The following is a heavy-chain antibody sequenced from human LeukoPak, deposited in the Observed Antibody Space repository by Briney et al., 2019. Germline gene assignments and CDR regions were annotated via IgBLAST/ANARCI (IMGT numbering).Heavy chain of an antibody. V-gene: IGHV4-34*01. CDR1: GGSISSYY. J-gene: IGHJ4*02. CDR2: INHSGST. CDR3: ARGPSIRYYDGSGYYYFDY. Sequence: SETLSLTCTVSGGSISSYYWGWIRQPPGKGLEWIGEINHSGSTNYNPSLKSRVTISVETSKNQFSLNLDSVTAADTAVYYCARGPSIRYYDGSGYYYFDYWGQGTLVTAST. D-gene: IGHD3-22*01.